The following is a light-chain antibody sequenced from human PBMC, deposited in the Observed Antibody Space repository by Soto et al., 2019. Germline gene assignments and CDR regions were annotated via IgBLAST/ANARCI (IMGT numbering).Light chain of an antibody. Sequence: QSALTQPPSASGSPGQSVTISCTGTSSDVGGYNYVSWYQQHPGEAPKLMIYEVSKRPSGVPDRFSGSKSGNTASLTVSGLQAEDEADYYCSSYAGSNLWVFGGGTKLTVL. CDR2: EVS. CDR1: SSDVGGYNY. J-gene: IGLJ3*02. CDR3: SSYAGSNLWV. V-gene: IGLV2-8*01.